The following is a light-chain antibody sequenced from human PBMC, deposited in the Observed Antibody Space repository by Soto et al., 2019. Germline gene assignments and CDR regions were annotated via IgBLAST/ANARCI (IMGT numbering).Light chain of an antibody. CDR1: QRVASD. V-gene: IGKV3-20*01. CDR3: QQYVNSPRT. J-gene: IGKJ1*01. Sequence: VLTQSPGTLSLSPGEGATLSCRASQRVASDLAWYLQKPGQPPRLLIYDASIRATGIPDRISGSGSERDFTLTMSRLEPEDAAVYYCQQYVNSPRTFGQGTKLEIK. CDR2: DAS.